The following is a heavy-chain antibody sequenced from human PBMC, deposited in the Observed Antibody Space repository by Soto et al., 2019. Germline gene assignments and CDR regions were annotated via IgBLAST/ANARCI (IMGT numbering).Heavy chain of an antibody. V-gene: IGHV4-59*01. CDR1: GGSISSYY. D-gene: IGHD1-26*01. J-gene: IGHJ3*02. CDR2: IYYSGST. Sequence: QVQLQESGPGLVKPSETLSLTCTVSGGSISSYYWSWIRQPPGKGLEWIGYIYYSGSTNYNPSLKRRVTISVDTSKNQFSLKLSSVTAADTAVYYCARDGGDSGSSYFDIWGQGTMVTVSS. CDR3: ARDGGDSGSSYFDI.